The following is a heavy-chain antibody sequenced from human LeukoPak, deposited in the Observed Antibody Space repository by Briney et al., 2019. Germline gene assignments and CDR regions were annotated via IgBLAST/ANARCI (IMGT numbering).Heavy chain of an antibody. CDR3: ASVGGYMSGSYAFDL. CDR1: GFTFSDHH. D-gene: IGHD2-15*01. CDR2: IREKASSHTT. Sequence: GGSLRLSCAGSGFTFSDHHMDWVRQAPGKGLEWVGRIREKASSHTTEYAASVKGRFTISRDDSKNSLSLQMNSLKTEDTAIYYCASVGGYMSGSYAFDLWGQGTMVTVSS. V-gene: IGHV3-72*01. J-gene: IGHJ3*01.